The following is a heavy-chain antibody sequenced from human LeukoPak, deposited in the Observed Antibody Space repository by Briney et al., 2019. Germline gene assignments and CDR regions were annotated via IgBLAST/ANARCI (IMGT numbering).Heavy chain of an antibody. D-gene: IGHD3-22*01. J-gene: IGHJ4*02. CDR3: ATGRVGVWNVVLFDY. V-gene: IGHV1-69*05. CDR1: GGTFISYA. Sequence: SVKVSCKASGGTFISYAISWVRQAPGQGLEWMGRIIPIFGTANYAQKFQGRVTITTDESTSTAYMELSSLRSEDTAVYYCATGRVGVWNVVLFDYWGQGTLVTVSS. CDR2: IIPIFGTA.